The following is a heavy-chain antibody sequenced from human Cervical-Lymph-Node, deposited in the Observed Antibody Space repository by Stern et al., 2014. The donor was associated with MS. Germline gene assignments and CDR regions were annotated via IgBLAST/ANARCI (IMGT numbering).Heavy chain of an antibody. CDR3: ARRGYSGYDWDFLFDY. J-gene: IGHJ4*02. CDR2: IFPGDSDP. V-gene: IGHV5-51*03. CDR1: GYSFTSYW. D-gene: IGHD5-12*01. Sequence: EVQLEESGAEVKKPGESLKISCKGSGYSFTSYWIGWVRQMPGKGLEWMGIIFPGDSDPRYSPSFQGQVPIPADKSISTAYLQWSSLKASDTAMYYCARRGYSGYDWDFLFDYWGQGTLVTVSS.